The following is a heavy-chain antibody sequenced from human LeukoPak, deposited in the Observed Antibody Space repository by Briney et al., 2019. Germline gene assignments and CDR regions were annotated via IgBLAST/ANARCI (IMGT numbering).Heavy chain of an antibody. CDR2: INPNSGGT. CDR1: GGTFSSYG. CDR3: ARDPFYNWNYRGAFDI. V-gene: IGHV1-2*02. D-gene: IGHD1-7*01. Sequence: GSSVKVSCKASGGTFSSYGISWVRQAPGQGLEWMGWINPNSGGTNYAQKFQGRVTMTRDTSISTAYMELSRLRSDDTAVYYCARDPFYNWNYRGAFDIWGQGTMVTVSS. J-gene: IGHJ3*02.